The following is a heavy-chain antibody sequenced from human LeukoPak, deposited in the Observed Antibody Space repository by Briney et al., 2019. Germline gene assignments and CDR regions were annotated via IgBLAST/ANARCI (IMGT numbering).Heavy chain of an antibody. D-gene: IGHD4-17*01. Sequence: PGGSLRLSSAASGFTFDDYAMHWARQAPGKGLEWVSGISWNSGSIGYADSVKGRFTISRDNAKNSLYLQMNSPRAEDTALYYCAKDVSLYGDYVFDYWGQGTLVTVSS. CDR1: GFTFDDYA. CDR2: ISWNSGSI. V-gene: IGHV3-9*01. CDR3: AKDVSLYGDYVFDY. J-gene: IGHJ4*02.